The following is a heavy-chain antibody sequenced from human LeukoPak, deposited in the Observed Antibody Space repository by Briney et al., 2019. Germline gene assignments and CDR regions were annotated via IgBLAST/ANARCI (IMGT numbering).Heavy chain of an antibody. CDR3: ARVTSSTLFDP. CDR1: GFTFSDYY. Sequence: GGSLRLSCAASGFTFSDYYMSWIRQAPGKGLEWISYINSRGSDIYYADSVKGRFTISRDNAKNSLSLQMNSLRAEDTAMYYCARVTSSTLFDPWGQGTLVTVSS. CDR2: INSRGSDI. J-gene: IGHJ5*02. D-gene: IGHD1-14*01. V-gene: IGHV3-11*04.